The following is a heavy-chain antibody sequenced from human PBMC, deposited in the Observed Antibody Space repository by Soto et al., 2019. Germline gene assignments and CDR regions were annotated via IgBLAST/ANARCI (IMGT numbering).Heavy chain of an antibody. D-gene: IGHD2-15*01. CDR2: INAGHGNT. V-gene: IGHV1-3*01. CDR3: AKEIRPSGDSCWDH. CDR1: GYTFTSYA. J-gene: IGHJ4*02. Sequence: QVQLVQSGAEVKKPGSSVQVSCKTSGYTFTSYAIHCVRHAPGQRHEWMGWINAGHGNTKYSQKLQGRVTITRDTSASTVYLDLSSLRSEDTSVYYCAKEIRPSGDSCWDHWCQGTLITVSS.